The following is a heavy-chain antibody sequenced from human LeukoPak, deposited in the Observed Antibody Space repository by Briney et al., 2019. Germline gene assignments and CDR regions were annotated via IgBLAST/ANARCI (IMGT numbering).Heavy chain of an antibody. V-gene: IGHV4-59*01. J-gene: IGHJ4*02. CDR3: ARDYGVYYFDY. D-gene: IGHD4-17*01. CDR1: GGSISSYY. CDR2: IYYSGSP. Sequence: PSETLSLTCTVSGGSISSYYWSWVRQPPGKGREWIGYIYYSGSPNYNPSLKRRFPISVATSKTQFSLKLSSVPAAATAVYSCARDYGVYYFDYSGQGTPFTVSS.